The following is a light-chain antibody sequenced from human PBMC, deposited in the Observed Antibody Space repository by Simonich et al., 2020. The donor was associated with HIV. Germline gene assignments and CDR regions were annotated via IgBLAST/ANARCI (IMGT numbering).Light chain of an antibody. CDR3: QQYNAWPPWT. CDR1: QRVSSN. CDR2: GAS. Sequence: EIVMTQSPATLSVSPVERATLSCRASQRVSSNLAWYQQKPGQAPRLLIYGASTRANGIPARFSGSGSGTEFTLTISSLQSEDFAVYYCQQYNAWPPWTFGQGTKVEIK. J-gene: IGKJ1*01. V-gene: IGKV3-15*01.